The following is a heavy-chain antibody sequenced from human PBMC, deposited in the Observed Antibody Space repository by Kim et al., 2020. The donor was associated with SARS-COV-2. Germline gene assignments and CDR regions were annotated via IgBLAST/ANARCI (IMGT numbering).Heavy chain of an antibody. J-gene: IGHJ3*02. V-gene: IGHV4-39*01. CDR1: GGSISSSSYY. Sequence: SETLSLTCTVSGGSISSSSYYWGWIRRPPGKGLEWIGSIYYSGSTYYNPSLKSRVTISVDTSKNQFSLKLSSVTAADTAVYYCAKRNYYDNSGYQYDVLDRWGQGTMVTVSS. CDR2: IYYSGST. CDR3: AKRNYYDNSGYQYDVLDR. D-gene: IGHD3-22*01.